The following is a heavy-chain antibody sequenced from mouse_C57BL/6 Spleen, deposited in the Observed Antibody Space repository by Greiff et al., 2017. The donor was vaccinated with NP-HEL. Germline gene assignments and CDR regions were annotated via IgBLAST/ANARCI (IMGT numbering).Heavy chain of an antibody. V-gene: IGHV3-6*01. CDR1: GYSITSGYY. D-gene: IGHD2-1*01. J-gene: IGHJ4*01. Sequence: EVQLQESGPGLVKPSQSLSLTCSVTGYSITSGYYCNWLRQFPGNKLEWMGYISYDGSNNYNPSLKNRISINRDTSKNQFFLKFNSVTTEDTATYYGARVRDGNRGAMDYWGQGTSVTVSS. CDR3: ARVRDGNRGAMDY. CDR2: ISYDGSN.